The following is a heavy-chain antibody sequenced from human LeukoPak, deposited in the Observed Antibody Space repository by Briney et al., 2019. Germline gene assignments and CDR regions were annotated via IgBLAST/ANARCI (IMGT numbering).Heavy chain of an antibody. V-gene: IGHV3-30-3*01. CDR2: ISDGGSKK. Sequence: GRFLRLSCAASGFTFSTYAMRWVRQAPGKGLELVTIISDGGSKKYHADSVKGRFTISRDNSKNTLSLQMNSLRGEDTAVYYCARSLGSGYSYVSYYYYGLDVWGQGTTVTVSS. J-gene: IGHJ6*01. CDR1: GFTFSTYA. D-gene: IGHD5-18*01. CDR3: ARSLGSGYSYVSYYYYGLDV.